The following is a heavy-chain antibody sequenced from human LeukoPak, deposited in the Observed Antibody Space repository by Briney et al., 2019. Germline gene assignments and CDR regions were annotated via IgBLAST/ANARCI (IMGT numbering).Heavy chain of an antibody. D-gene: IGHD3-22*01. Sequence: SVKVSCKASGGTFSSYAISWVRQAPGQGLEWMGGIIPIFGTANYAQKFQGRVTITADESTSTAYMELSSLRSEDTAVYYCARVSGYYDSNAFDIWGQGSMVTVSS. CDR2: IIPIFGTA. CDR1: GGTFSSYA. V-gene: IGHV1-69*13. CDR3: ARVSGYYDSNAFDI. J-gene: IGHJ3*02.